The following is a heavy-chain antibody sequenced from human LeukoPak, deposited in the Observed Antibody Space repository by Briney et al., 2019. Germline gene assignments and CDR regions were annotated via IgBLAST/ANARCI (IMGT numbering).Heavy chain of an antibody. CDR1: GGSISSSNYY. D-gene: IGHD4-17*01. J-gene: IGHJ6*03. V-gene: IGHV4-39*07. Sequence: PSETLSLTCSISGGSISSSNYYWGWFRQPPGKGLEWIASIYYSENTYYNPSLKSRVITSADTSKNQLSLKLTSVAAADTAVYYCARILETMDYGDYVYYYYYMDVWGKGTTVTVSS. CDR2: IYYSENT. CDR3: ARILETMDYGDYVYYYYYMDV.